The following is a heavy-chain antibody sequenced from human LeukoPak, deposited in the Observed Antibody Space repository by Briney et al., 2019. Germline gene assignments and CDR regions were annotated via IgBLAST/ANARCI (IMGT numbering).Heavy chain of an antibody. D-gene: IGHD2-15*01. Sequence: SVKVSCKASGGTFSSYTISWVRQAPGQGLEWMGRIIPILGIANYAQKFQGRVTITADKSTSTAYMQRSSLRSEDTAVYYCARDAYCSGGSCYGNNWFDPWGQGTLVTVSS. CDR3: ARDAYCSGGSCYGNNWFDP. CDR1: GGTFSSYT. CDR2: IIPILGIA. J-gene: IGHJ5*02. V-gene: IGHV1-69*04.